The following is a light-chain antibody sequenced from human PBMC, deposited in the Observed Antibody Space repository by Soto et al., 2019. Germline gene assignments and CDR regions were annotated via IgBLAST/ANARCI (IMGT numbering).Light chain of an antibody. CDR2: DAS. CDR1: QSISSW. Sequence: DIQMTQSPSPLSASVGDRVTITCRASQSISSWLAWYQQKPGKAPKLLIYDASSLESGVPSRFSGSRSGTECTLTISSLQPDDVATYYCQQYNSYSWTLGQGTKVDI. V-gene: IGKV1-5*01. J-gene: IGKJ1*01. CDR3: QQYNSYSWT.